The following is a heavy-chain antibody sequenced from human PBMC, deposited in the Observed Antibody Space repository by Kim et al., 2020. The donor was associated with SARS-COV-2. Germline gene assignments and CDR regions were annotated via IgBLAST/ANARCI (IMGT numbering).Heavy chain of an antibody. CDR1: GFTFSNYA. J-gene: IGHJ3*02. CDR3: AKCQYSSGSDAFDI. D-gene: IGHD5-18*01. V-gene: IGHV3-23*01. CDR2: IRGGGANP. Sequence: GGSLRLSCAASGFTFSNYAMNWVRQAPGKGLEWVSGIRGGGANPKYADSVKGRFTISRDNSKNTLYLQMNSLRGDDTALYYCAKCQYSSGSDAFDIWGQG.